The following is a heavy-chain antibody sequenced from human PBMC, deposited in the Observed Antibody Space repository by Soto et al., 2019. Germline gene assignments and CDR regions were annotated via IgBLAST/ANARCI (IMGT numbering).Heavy chain of an antibody. J-gene: IGHJ5*02. D-gene: IGHD3-9*01. CDR1: GDSISSGRYY. CDR3: ARCFSTDFDWFPNDCFDP. V-gene: IGHV4-31*03. Sequence: QVHLQESGPGLVKPSQTLSLTCNVSGDSISSGRYYWRWIRQHPEKGLEWIGYIYYSGTAQYSPSFKSRIPMSGDTSKSQFSLKMTSLTAADTAIYYCARCFSTDFDWFPNDCFDPWGKGTLVTVYS. CDR2: IYYSGTA.